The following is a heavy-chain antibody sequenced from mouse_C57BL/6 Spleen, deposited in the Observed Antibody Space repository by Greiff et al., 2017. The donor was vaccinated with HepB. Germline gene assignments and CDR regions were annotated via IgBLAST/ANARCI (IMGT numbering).Heavy chain of an antibody. V-gene: IGHV5-4*01. CDR2: ISDGGSYT. CDR3: ARDLYDY. J-gene: IGHJ2*01. Sequence: DVQLVESGGGLVKPGGSLKLSCAASGFTFSSYAMSWVRQTPEKRLEWVATISDGGSYTYYPDNVKGRFTISRDNAKNNLYLQMSHLKSEDTAMYYCARDLYDYWGQGTTLTVSS. CDR1: GFTFSSYA.